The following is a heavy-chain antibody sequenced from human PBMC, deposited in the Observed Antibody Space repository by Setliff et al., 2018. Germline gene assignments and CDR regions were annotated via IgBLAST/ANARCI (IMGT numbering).Heavy chain of an antibody. Sequence: LRLSCAASGFTFSDYYMNWVRQAPGKGLEWVALIWNDGSSKFYGDSVKGRFTISRDNSKNTLYLQMNSLRAEDTAVYYCAKNWATAHHYYYGMDVWGQGTTVTVSS. CDR3: AKNWATAHHYYYGMDV. CDR2: IWNDGSSK. D-gene: IGHD2-21*02. J-gene: IGHJ6*02. CDR1: GFTFSDYY. V-gene: IGHV3-33*06.